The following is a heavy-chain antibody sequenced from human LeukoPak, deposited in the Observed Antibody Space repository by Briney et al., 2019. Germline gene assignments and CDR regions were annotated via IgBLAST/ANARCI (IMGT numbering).Heavy chain of an antibody. CDR2: ISSSNSYI. V-gene: IGHV3-21*01. D-gene: IGHD3/OR15-3a*01. J-gene: IGHJ4*02. Sequence: PGGSLRLSCAASGFTFSSYSMNWVRQTPGRGPEWVSSISSSNSYIYYADSVKGRFTISRDNAKNSLYLQMSSLRTEDTAVYYCASSVDPRPFDYWGQGTLVTVSS. CDR3: ASSVDPRPFDY. CDR1: GFTFSSYS.